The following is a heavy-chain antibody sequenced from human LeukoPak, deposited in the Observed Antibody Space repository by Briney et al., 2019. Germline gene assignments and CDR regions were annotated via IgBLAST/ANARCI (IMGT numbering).Heavy chain of an antibody. Sequence: GGSLRLSCTTSGFTVGDHAMTWVRQAPGKGLEWVGFMRSNAYRGTTEYAASVKGRFSISRDDSKSVVYLQMNSLKSEDTAVYYCSRGPIQLWVHNGMDVWGQGTTVTVSS. V-gene: IGHV3-49*04. CDR3: SRGPIQLWVHNGMDV. D-gene: IGHD5-18*01. CDR1: GFTVGDHA. CDR2: MRSNAYRGTT. J-gene: IGHJ6*02.